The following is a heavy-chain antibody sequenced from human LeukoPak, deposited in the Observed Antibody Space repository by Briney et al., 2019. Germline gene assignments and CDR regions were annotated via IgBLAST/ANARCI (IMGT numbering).Heavy chain of an antibody. CDR2: IYYTET. CDR1: GGSVSDYY. CDR3: ATRKLGNDY. V-gene: IGHV4-59*02. D-gene: IGHD7-27*01. Sequence: SSETLSLTCTISGGSVSDYYWSWIRQSPGKGLEWIGYIYYTETSYNPSLKSRVTISADTSKNQFSLKLYSVTAADTAVYYCATRKLGNDYWGQGTLVTVSS. J-gene: IGHJ4*02.